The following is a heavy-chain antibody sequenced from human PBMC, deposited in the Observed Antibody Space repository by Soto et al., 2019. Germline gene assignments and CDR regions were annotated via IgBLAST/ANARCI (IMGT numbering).Heavy chain of an antibody. V-gene: IGHV1-18*04. CDR2: ISAYNGNT. D-gene: IGHD1-26*01. Sequence: QVQLVQSGAEVKKPGASVKVSCKASGYTFTSYGISWVRQAPGQGLEWMGWISAYNGNTNYAQNLQGRVTITTNTSTSTAYMELRSLRSDDTAVYSCARLGMGATNWGWFDPWGQGTLVTDTS. J-gene: IGHJ5*02. CDR3: ARLGMGATNWGWFDP. CDR1: GYTFTSYG.